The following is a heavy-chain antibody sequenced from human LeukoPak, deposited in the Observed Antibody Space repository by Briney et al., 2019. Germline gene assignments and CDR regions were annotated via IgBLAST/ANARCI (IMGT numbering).Heavy chain of an antibody. Sequence: PGGSLRLSCAASGFSFRSYDMTWVRQAPGKGLEWVSAISDSGGNTYYADSVKGRFTISRDNSRNTLYVQMNSLRAEDTAVYYCASWRSSTSPPRWGQGTLVTVSS. CDR2: ISDSGGNT. D-gene: IGHD2-2*01. CDR3: ASWRSSTSPPR. V-gene: IGHV3-23*01. CDR1: GFSFRSYD. J-gene: IGHJ4*02.